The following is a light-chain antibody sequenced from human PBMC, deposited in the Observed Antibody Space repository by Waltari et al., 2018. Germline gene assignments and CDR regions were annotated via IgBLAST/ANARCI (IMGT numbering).Light chain of an antibody. Sequence: QPMLTQPPSVSEAPRQTVTISCSGSISNIGTNGVSWYQQFPGKAPNLLIYYDNVLPSCVSYLFSASKSGTSASLAISGRQSDDEADYYCAVWDDSLDGVIFGGGTRLTVL. CDR3: AVWDDSLDGVI. J-gene: IGLJ2*01. CDR2: YDN. CDR1: ISNIGTNG. V-gene: IGLV1-36*01.